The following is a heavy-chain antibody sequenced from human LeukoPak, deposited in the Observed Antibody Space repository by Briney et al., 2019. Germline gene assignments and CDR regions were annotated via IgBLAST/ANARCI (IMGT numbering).Heavy chain of an antibody. Sequence: SETLSLTCTVSGGSISSYHWSWIRQPPGKGLEWIGYIYYSGSTNYNPSLKSRVTISVDTSKNQFSLKLSSVTAADTAVYYCARLSGWPAYYMDVWGKGTTVTVSS. CDR3: ARLSGWPAYYMDV. J-gene: IGHJ6*03. V-gene: IGHV4-59*08. D-gene: IGHD6-19*01. CDR2: IYYSGST. CDR1: GGSISSYH.